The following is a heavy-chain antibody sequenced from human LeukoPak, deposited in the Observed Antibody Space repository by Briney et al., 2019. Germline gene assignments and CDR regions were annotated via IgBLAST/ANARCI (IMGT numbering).Heavy chain of an antibody. CDR3: ANIAAQYFDY. Sequence: PSETLSLTCAAYGGSFSGYYWSWIRQPPGKGLEWIGEINHSGSTNYNPSLKSRVTISVDTSKNQFSLKLSSVTAADTAVYYCANIAAQYFDYWGQGTLVTVSS. V-gene: IGHV4-34*01. CDR1: GGSFSGYY. CDR2: INHSGST. D-gene: IGHD6-6*01. J-gene: IGHJ4*02.